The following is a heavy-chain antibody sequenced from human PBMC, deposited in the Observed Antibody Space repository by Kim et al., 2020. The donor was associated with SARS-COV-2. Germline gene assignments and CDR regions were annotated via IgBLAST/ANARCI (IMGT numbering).Heavy chain of an antibody. CDR3: AKDRRPYYDNGFDY. CDR2: ISWNSGSI. J-gene: IGHJ4*02. D-gene: IGHD3-22*01. Sequence: GGSLRLSCAASGFTFDDYAMHWVRQAPGKGLEWVSGISWNSGSIGYADSVKGRFIISRDNAKNSLYLQMNSLRAEDTALYYCAKDRRPYYDNGFDYWGQGTLVTVSS. CDR1: GFTFDDYA. V-gene: IGHV3-9*01.